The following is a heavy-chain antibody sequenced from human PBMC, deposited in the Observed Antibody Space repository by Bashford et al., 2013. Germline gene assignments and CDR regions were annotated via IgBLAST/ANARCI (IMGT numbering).Heavy chain of an antibody. Sequence: SETLSLTCAVSGGSFSGYFWSWIRQPPGKGLEWIGEINYSGNTNHNPSLKSRVTISIDTSKNQFSLTLTSVTAADTAVYYCARAILYGAYWSPRDYFDYVGPGNPGHRLL. CDR2: INYSGNT. D-gene: IGHD4-17*01. J-gene: IGHJ4*02. V-gene: IGHV4-34*01. CDR1: GGSFSGYF. CDR3: ARAILYGAYWSPRDYFDY.